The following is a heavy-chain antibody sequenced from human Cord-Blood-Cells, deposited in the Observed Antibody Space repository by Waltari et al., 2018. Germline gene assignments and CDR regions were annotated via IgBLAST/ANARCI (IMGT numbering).Heavy chain of an antibody. CDR2: INPNSGGT. Sequence: QVQLVQSGAEVKKPGASVKVSCKASGYTFTGYYMHWVRPASGQGLEWMGRINPNSGGTNYAQKFQGRVTMTRDTSISTAYMELSRLRSDDTAVYYCARDRYDFWSGYDAFDIWGQGTMVTVSS. J-gene: IGHJ3*02. V-gene: IGHV1-2*06. CDR1: GYTFTGYY. CDR3: ARDRYDFWSGYDAFDI. D-gene: IGHD3-3*01.